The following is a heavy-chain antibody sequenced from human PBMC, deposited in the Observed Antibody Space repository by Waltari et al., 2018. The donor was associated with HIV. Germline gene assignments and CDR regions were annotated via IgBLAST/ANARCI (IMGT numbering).Heavy chain of an antibody. J-gene: IGHJ6*02. CDR3: ASGRILTSYRGSDYFYGLDV. Sequence: QVHLQESRPGLVRPSETLSLTCSVSRASVTSGDPYWSWIRQPPGKGLEWIGYILYNEFTLSLNYNPSLESRVTISVATSRNHVSMNLTSVTAADAAVYFCASGRILTSYRGSDYFYGLDVWGQGTSVAVSS. CDR1: RASVTSGDPY. V-gene: IGHV4-61*03. CDR2: ILYNEFTLSL. D-gene: IGHD3-9*01.